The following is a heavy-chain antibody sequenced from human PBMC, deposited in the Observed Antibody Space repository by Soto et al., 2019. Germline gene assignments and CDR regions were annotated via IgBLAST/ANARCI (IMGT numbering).Heavy chain of an antibody. CDR1: GFTFSDYY. Sequence: PGGSLRLSCAASGFTFSDYYMSWIRQAPGKGLEWVSYISSSGSTIYYADSVKGRFTISRDNAKNSLYLQMNSLRAEDTAVYYCARDKYQLLFDDAFDIWGQGTMVTVSS. D-gene: IGHD2-2*01. CDR3: ARDKYQLLFDDAFDI. CDR2: ISSSGSTI. J-gene: IGHJ3*02. V-gene: IGHV3-11*01.